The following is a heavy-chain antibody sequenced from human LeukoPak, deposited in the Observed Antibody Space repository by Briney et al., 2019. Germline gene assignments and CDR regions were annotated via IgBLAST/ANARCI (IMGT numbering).Heavy chain of an antibody. Sequence: GGSLRLSCAASGFTFRDHYMDWVRQAPGKGLGWVGRTTNKRNSYTTYYPASVKGRFTISRDDSKNSLYLQMNSLKTEDTAIYYCTKDFDSGGAYWGQGTLVTVSS. J-gene: IGHJ4*02. CDR3: TKDFDSGGAY. CDR1: GFTFRDHY. V-gene: IGHV3-72*01. D-gene: IGHD3-9*01. CDR2: TTNKRNSYTT.